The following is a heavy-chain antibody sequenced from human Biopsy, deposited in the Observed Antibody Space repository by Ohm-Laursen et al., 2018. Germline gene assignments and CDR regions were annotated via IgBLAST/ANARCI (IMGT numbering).Heavy chain of an antibody. Sequence: SVKVSCKVSGGSITTSGISWVRQAPGQGLEWVGRINPILGILDYAQRLKDRVTITADKSTNTAYMQLSRLTSEDTAFYYCASLYSGTYVGSDYWGQGTLVTVSS. CDR3: ASLYSGTYVGSDY. CDR1: GGSITTSG. D-gene: IGHD1-26*01. V-gene: IGHV1-69*04. CDR2: INPILGIL. J-gene: IGHJ4*02.